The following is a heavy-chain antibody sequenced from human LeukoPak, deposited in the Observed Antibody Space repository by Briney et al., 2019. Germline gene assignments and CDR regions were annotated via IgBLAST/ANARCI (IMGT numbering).Heavy chain of an antibody. CDR1: GFTFSSYG. CDR2: ISYDGSNK. Sequence: AGGSLRLSCAASGFTFSSYGMHWVRQAPGKGLEWVAVISYDGSNKYYADSVKGRFTISRDNSKNTLYVQMNSLRAEDTAVYYCAKDLSGWYGEYFDYWGQGTLVTVSS. CDR3: AKDLSGWYGEYFDY. V-gene: IGHV3-30*18. J-gene: IGHJ4*02. D-gene: IGHD6-19*01.